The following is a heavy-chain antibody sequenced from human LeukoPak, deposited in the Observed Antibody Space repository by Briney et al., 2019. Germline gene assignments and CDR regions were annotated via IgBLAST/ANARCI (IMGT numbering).Heavy chain of an antibody. D-gene: IGHD6-13*01. CDR3: ARAYSSSWYFNWFDP. CDR1: GDSISSGGYS. J-gene: IGHJ5*02. Sequence: PSQTLSLTCAVSGDSISSGGYSWSWIRQPPGKGLEWIGYIYYSGSAYYNPSLKSRASMSIDTSKNQISLKVTSVTAADTAVYFCARAYSSSWYFNWFDPWGQGTLVTVSS. V-gene: IGHV4-30-4*07. CDR2: IYYSGSA.